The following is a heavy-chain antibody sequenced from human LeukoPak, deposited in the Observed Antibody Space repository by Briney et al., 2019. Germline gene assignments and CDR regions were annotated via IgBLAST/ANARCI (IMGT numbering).Heavy chain of an antibody. J-gene: IGHJ4*02. CDR1: GCTFTSYG. D-gene: IGHD2-21*02. CDR2: ISAYNGNT. CDR3: ARAARIVVVTAH. V-gene: IGHV1-18*01. Sequence: ASVKVSCKASGCTFTSYGINWVRQAPGQGLEWVGGISAYNGNTNYAQKAYGRVTITRDTSASTAYMELSSLRSEDTAVYYCARAARIVVVTAHWGQGTLVTVSS.